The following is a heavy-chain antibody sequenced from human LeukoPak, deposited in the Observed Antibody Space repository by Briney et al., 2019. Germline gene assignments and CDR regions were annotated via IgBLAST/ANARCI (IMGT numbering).Heavy chain of an antibody. V-gene: IGHV3-23*01. CDR2: LSGGGGVA. D-gene: IGHD4-23*01. CDR1: GFTFSSYS. J-gene: IGHJ4*02. CDR3: AKDSRVVTDTPGDY. Sequence: GGSLRLSCAASGFTFSSYSMNWVRQAPGKGLEWVSSLSGGGGVAYYADSVKGRFTISRDNSKNTLFLQMNSLRAEDTAVYYCAKDSRVVTDTPGDYWGQGTLVTVSS.